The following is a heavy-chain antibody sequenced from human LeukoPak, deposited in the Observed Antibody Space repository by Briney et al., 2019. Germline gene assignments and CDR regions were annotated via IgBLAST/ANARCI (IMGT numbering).Heavy chain of an antibody. CDR1: GGSISSGGYY. J-gene: IGHJ4*02. CDR2: IYYSGST. V-gene: IGHV4-31*03. CDR3: ARADYSSSWFLDY. D-gene: IGHD6-13*01. Sequence: PSETLSLTCTVSGGSISSGGYYWSWIRQHPGKGLERIAYIYYSGSTYYNPSLKSRVTISVDTSKNQFPLKLSSVTAADTAVYYCARADYSSSWFLDYWGQGTLVTVSS.